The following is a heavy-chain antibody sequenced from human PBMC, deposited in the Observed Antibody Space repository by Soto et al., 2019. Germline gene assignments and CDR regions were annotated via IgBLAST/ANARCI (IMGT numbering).Heavy chain of an antibody. D-gene: IGHD6-13*01. J-gene: IGHJ6*02. CDR2: IYRGGNT. CDR3: ASRYSSSWYGYYYYGMDV. V-gene: IGHV4-38-2*02. CDR1: GYSINSDYY. Sequence: SETLSLTCTVSGYSINSDYYWGWIRQPPGKGLEWIGSIYRGGNTYYNPSLKSRVTISTDTSKNQFSLKLSSVTAADTAVYYCASRYSSSWYGYYYYGMDVWGQGTTVT.